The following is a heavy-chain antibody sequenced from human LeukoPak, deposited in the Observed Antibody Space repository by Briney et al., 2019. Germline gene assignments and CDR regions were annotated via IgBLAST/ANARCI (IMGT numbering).Heavy chain of an antibody. J-gene: IGHJ6*02. CDR2: INTNTGNP. CDR1: GYTFTSYA. D-gene: IGHD6-19*01. V-gene: IGHV7-4-1*02. Sequence: ASVKVSCKASGYTFTSYAMNWVRQAPGQGLEWMGWINTNTGNPTYAQGFTGRFVFSLDTSVSTAYLQISSLKAEDTAVYYCARQAVAAYYYYYGMDVSGQGTTVAVSS. CDR3: ARQAVAAYYYYYGMDV.